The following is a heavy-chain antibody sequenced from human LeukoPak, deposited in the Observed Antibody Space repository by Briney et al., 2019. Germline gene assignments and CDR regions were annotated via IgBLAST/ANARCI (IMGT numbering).Heavy chain of an antibody. CDR3: ARSTQQRWLPYSPFDY. D-gene: IGHD5-24*01. CDR2: INPSGGST. V-gene: IGHV1-46*01. J-gene: IGHJ4*02. Sequence: GASVKVSCKASGYTFTSYYMHWVRQAPGQGLEWMGIINPSGGSTSYAQKFRGRVTMTRDTSTSTVYMELSSLRSEDTAVYYCARSTQQRWLPYSPFDYWGQGTLVTVSS. CDR1: GYTFTSYY.